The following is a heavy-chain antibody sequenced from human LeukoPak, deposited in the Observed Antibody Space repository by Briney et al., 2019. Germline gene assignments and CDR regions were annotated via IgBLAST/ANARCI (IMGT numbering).Heavy chain of an antibody. CDR2: IRDSGSKT. CDR3: AKRILTGYPNYGMDV. CDR1: GFTFNSYA. J-gene: IGHJ6*04. D-gene: IGHD3-9*01. Sequence: PGGSLRLSCAASGFTFNSYAMNWVRQAPGQGLECVSAIRDSGSKTYYADSVKGRFTISRDNSKNTLYLQMNSMRAEDTAVYYCAKRILTGYPNYGMDVWGKGTTVTVSS. V-gene: IGHV3-23*01.